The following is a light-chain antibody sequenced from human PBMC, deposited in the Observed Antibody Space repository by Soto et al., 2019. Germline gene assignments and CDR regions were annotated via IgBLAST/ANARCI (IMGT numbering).Light chain of an antibody. Sequence: DVQMTQSPSSLSASVGDRVTINCRASQGISNYLAWYQQKPGKSPKLLISAASTLQSGVPSRFSGAGYGTDFTLSISSLQAEDVATYYCQKYNSGPLTFGPGTKVDFK. J-gene: IGKJ3*01. CDR1: QGISNY. CDR2: AAS. V-gene: IGKV1-27*01. CDR3: QKYNSGPLT.